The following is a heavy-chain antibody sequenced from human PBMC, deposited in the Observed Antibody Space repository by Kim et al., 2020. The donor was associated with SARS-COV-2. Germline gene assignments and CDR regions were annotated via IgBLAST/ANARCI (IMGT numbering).Heavy chain of an antibody. CDR1: GFTFSSYS. J-gene: IGHJ5*02. V-gene: IGHV3-48*02. Sequence: GGSLRLSCAASGFTFSSYSMNWVRQAPGKGLEWVSYISSSSSTIYYADSVKGRFTISRDNAKNSLYLQMNSLRDEDTAVYYCALSGGNDENPGEFDPWGQGTLVTVSS. CDR3: ALSGGNDENPGEFDP. CDR2: ISSSSSTI. D-gene: IGHD1-1*01.